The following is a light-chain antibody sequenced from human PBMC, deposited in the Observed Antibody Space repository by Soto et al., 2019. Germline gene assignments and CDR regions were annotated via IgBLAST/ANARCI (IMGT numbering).Light chain of an antibody. Sequence: DIQITQSPSSLSASGGDRVTITCRASQSISSYLNWYQQKPVKAPKLLIYPASSLQSGVPSRFSGGGSGTDFTLTISSLQPEDFATYYCQQSYSTPITFGQGTRLEIK. CDR3: QQSYSTPIT. CDR1: QSISSY. J-gene: IGKJ5*01. CDR2: PAS. V-gene: IGKV1-39*01.